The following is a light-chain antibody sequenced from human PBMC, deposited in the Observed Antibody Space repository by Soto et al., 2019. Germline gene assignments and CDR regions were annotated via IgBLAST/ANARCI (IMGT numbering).Light chain of an antibody. CDR2: GAS. Sequence: EIVMTQSPATLSVSPGERATLSCRASQSVSSNLAWYQQKPGQAPRLLIYGASTRATGIPARFSGSGSGTEFTLTISSLQSEDFAVYYCQQYNNWTFTFGPGTNVDIK. J-gene: IGKJ3*01. V-gene: IGKV3-15*01. CDR3: QQYNNWTFT. CDR1: QSVSSN.